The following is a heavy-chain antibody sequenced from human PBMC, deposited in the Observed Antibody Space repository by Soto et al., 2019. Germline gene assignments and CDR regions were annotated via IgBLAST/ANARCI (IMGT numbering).Heavy chain of an antibody. J-gene: IGHJ4*02. CDR2: IWYDSSNK. D-gene: IGHD6-13*01. Sequence: QVQLVESGGGVVQPGRSLRLSCAASGFTFRSNGMHWVRQAPGKGLEWVATIWYDSSNKYYADSVKGRFTISRDNSKNTLYLHMKNLRAEVTGIYYCAKEGKIGSSSWYYFDYWGQGTLVTVSS. CDR1: GFTFRSNG. V-gene: IGHV3-33*06. CDR3: AKEGKIGSSSWYYFDY.